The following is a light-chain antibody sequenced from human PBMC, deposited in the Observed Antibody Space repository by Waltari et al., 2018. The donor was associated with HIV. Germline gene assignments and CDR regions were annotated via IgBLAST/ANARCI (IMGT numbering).Light chain of an antibody. V-gene: IGLV2-14*03. CDR2: DIS. Sequence: QSALTQPASVSGFPGQSINISCTGISTDSRFNPPVSWYQQHPGKIPRLIIFDISNRPSGISDHFSGSRSGNSASLTISGLRSGDEAHYYCASNRLDYTLIFGGGTKLTVL. CDR3: ASNRLDYTLI. J-gene: IGLJ2*01. CDR1: STDSRFNPP.